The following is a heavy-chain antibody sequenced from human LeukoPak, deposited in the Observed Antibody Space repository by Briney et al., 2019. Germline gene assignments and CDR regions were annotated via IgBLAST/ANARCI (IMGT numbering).Heavy chain of an antibody. Sequence: GGSLRLSCAASGFTFSSYAMSWVRQAPGKGLGWVSAISGSGGSTYYADSVKGRFTISRDNSKNTLYLQMNSLRAEDTAVYYCAKDYYDSSGYSGGDYFDYWGQGTLVTVSS. CDR2: ISGSGGST. V-gene: IGHV3-23*01. J-gene: IGHJ4*02. CDR3: AKDYYDSSGYSGGDYFDY. CDR1: GFTFSSYA. D-gene: IGHD3-22*01.